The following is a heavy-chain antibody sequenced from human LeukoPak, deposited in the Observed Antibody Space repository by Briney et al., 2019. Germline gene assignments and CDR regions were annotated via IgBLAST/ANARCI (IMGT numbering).Heavy chain of an antibody. Sequence: SVKVSCKASGGTFSSYAISWVRQAPGQGLEWMGRIIPILGIANYARKFQGRVTITADKSTSTAYMELSSLRSEDTAVYYCARVGRDGYLFGYWGQGTLVTFSS. D-gene: IGHD6-13*01. CDR1: GGTFSSYA. CDR3: ARVGRDGYLFGY. CDR2: IIPILGIA. V-gene: IGHV1-69*04. J-gene: IGHJ4*02.